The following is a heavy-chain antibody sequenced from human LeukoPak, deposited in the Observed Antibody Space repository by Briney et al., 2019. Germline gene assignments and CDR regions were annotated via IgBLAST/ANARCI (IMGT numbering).Heavy chain of an antibody. CDR2: IYSSGTT. J-gene: IGHJ6*03. Sequence: KTSETLSLTCTVSGGSISSSSYYWGWIRQPPGKGLEWIGSIYSSGTTYYNPSLKSRVTISVDTSKNQSSLKLSFVTAADTAVYYCARHPESAYYYYMDVWGKGTTVTISS. CDR3: ARHPESAYYYYMDV. CDR1: GGSISSSSYY. V-gene: IGHV4-39*01.